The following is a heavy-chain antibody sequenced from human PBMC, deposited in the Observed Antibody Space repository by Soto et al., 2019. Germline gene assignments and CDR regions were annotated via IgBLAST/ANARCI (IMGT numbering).Heavy chain of an antibody. CDR2: TYKSATT. CDR3: ARGRYCLTGRCFPNWFDS. D-gene: IGHD7-27*01. Sequence: SETLSLTCSVSGDSISNLDYFWAWIRQPPGQALEYIGYTYKSATTYYNPSFESRVAISVDTSKSQFSLNVTSVTAADTAVYFCARGRYCLTGRCFPNWFDSWGQGARVTV. V-gene: IGHV4-30-4*01. CDR1: GDSISNLDYF. J-gene: IGHJ5*01.